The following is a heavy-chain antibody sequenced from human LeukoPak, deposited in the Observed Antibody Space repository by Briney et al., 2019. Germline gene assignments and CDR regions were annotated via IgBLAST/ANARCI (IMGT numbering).Heavy chain of an antibody. CDR2: ISGSGGST. J-gene: IGHJ5*02. D-gene: IGHD2-2*03. Sequence: GGSLRLSCAASGFTISSYAMSWVRQAPGKGLEWVSAISGSGGSTYYADSVKGRFTISRDNSKNTLYLQMNSLRAEDTAVYYCAKAGGGYCSSTSCYLDWFDPWGQGTLVTVSS. V-gene: IGHV3-23*01. CDR1: GFTISSYA. CDR3: AKAGGGYCSSTSCYLDWFDP.